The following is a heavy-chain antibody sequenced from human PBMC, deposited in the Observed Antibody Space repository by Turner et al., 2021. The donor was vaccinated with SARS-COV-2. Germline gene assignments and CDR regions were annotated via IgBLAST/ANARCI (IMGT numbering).Heavy chain of an antibody. V-gene: IGHV4-59*01. Sequence: QVQLQESGPRLVKPLETLSLTCTVSGGSMKCNYWSWIRQPPGKRLEWIGYIYYRGSTNYNPSLENRVTISVDTSKNQFSLKLTSVTAADTAIYYCARETVNNWVDPWGQGTLVTVSS. J-gene: IGHJ5*02. CDR2: IYYRGST. D-gene: IGHD2-21*02. CDR1: GGSMKCNY. CDR3: ARETVNNWVDP.